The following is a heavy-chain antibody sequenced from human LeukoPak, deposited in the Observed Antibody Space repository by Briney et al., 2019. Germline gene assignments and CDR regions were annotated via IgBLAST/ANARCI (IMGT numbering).Heavy chain of an antibody. CDR1: GDTFNSYA. V-gene: IGHV7-4-1*02. CDR2: INTNTGNP. Sequence: ASVKVSCKTSGDTFNSYAITWVRQAPGQGLEWMGWINTNTGNPTYAQGFTGRFVFSLDTSVSTAYLQISSLKAEDTAVYYCARDSWTYDSSGYVTTNGDYWGQGTLVTVSS. CDR3: ARDSWTYDSSGYVTTNGDY. J-gene: IGHJ4*02. D-gene: IGHD3-22*01.